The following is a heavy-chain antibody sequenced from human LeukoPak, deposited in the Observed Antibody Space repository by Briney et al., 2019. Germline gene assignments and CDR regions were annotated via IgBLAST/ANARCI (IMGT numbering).Heavy chain of an antibody. D-gene: IGHD2-21*02. J-gene: IGHJ4*02. Sequence: GGSLRLSCAASEFTFRSYAMHWVRQAPGKGLEWVAVIWYDGSNKYYADSVKGRFTISRDNSKNTLYLQMNSLRAEDTAVYYCARVPRGDRMMPIDYWGQGTLVTVSS. V-gene: IGHV3-33*08. CDR2: IWYDGSNK. CDR3: ARVPRGDRMMPIDY. CDR1: EFTFRSYA.